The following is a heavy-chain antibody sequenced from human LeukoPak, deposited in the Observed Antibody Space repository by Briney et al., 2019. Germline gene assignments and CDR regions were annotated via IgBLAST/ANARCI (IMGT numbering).Heavy chain of an antibody. CDR1: GFTFSSYA. J-gene: IGHJ5*02. V-gene: IGHV3-23*01. CDR3: AKGFDLYQLLTLDP. CDR2: ISGSGGST. Sequence: GGSLRLSCAASGFTFSSYAMSWVRQAPGKGLEWVSAISGSGGSTYYADSVKGRFTISRDNSKNTLYLQMNSLRAEDTAVYYCAKGFDLYQLLTLDPWGQGTLVTVSS. D-gene: IGHD2-2*01.